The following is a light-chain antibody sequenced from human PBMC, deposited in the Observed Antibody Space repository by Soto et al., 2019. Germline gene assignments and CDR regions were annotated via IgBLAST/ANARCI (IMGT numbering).Light chain of an antibody. CDR2: EVD. CDR3: SSYIMRTTLRV. CDR1: SSDIGASNF. V-gene: IGLV2-14*01. J-gene: IGLJ1*01. Sequence: QSALTQPASVSGSPGQSITISCIGTSSDIGASNFVSWFQQHPGQAPKLIISEVDNRPSGVSNCFSGSKSANTASLTISGLVPEDEVDYYCSSYIMRTTLRVFGTGTKLTVL.